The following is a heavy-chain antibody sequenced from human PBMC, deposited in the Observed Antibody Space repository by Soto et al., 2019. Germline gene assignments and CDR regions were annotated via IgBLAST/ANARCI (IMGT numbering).Heavy chain of an antibody. J-gene: IGHJ4*02. V-gene: IGHV3-48*03. CDR3: ARDSSSWYWRGFDY. CDR2: ISSSGSTI. Sequence: EVQLVESGGGLVQPGGSLRLSCAASGFTFSSYEMNWVRQAPGKGLEWVSYISSSGSTIYYADSVKGRFTISRDNAKNSLYLQMNSLRAEDTAVYYCARDSSSWYWRGFDYRGQGTLVTVSS. CDR1: GFTFSSYE. D-gene: IGHD6-13*01.